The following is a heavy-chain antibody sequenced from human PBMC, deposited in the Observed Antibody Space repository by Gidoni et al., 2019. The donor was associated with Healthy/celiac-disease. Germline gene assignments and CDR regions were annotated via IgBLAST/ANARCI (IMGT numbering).Heavy chain of an antibody. CDR2: INPNSGGT. CDR1: GYTFTGYY. D-gene: IGHD6-13*01. V-gene: IGHV1-2*04. CDR3: ARSGIADSRWFDP. Sequence: QVQLVQSGAEVKKPGASVKVSCKASGYTFTGYYMPWVRQAPGQGLEWMGWINPNSGGTNYAQKFQGWVTMTRDTSISTAYMELSRLRSDDTAMYYCARSGIADSRWFDPWGQGTLVTVSS. J-gene: IGHJ5*02.